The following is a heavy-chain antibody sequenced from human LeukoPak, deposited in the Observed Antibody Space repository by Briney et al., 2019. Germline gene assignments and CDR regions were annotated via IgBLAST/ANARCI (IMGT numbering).Heavy chain of an antibody. D-gene: IGHD3-10*01. J-gene: IGHJ4*02. CDR1: GGTFSSHA. CDR2: IIHIFGTP. Sequence: GASVKVSCKASGGTFSSHAISWVRQAPGQGLERMGGIIHIFGTPKYAQKFQGRVTITADESTTTFYMQLSSLRFEDTAVYYCARGVNTYYFGSGSENWGQGTLVTVSS. V-gene: IGHV1-69*13. CDR3: ARGVNTYYFGSGSEN.